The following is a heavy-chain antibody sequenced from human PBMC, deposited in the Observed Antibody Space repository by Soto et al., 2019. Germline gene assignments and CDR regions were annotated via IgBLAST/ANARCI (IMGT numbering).Heavy chain of an antibody. V-gene: IGHV1-69*13. J-gene: IGHJ4*02. Sequence: SAVKASCKACGGTISRNTINWVRQAPGQGLEWMGGITPMFGKPNYAQKFQGRVTITADESTSTGYMELRSLRSDDTAVYYCARDCSLYDSSAYYFLDWGQGTPVTVAS. CDR3: ARDCSLYDSSAYYFLD. CDR1: GGTISRNT. D-gene: IGHD3-22*01. CDR2: ITPMFGKP.